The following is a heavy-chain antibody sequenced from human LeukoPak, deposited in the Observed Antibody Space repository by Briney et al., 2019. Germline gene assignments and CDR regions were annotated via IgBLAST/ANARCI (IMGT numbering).Heavy chain of an antibody. CDR1: GYTFTGYY. CDR3: ARVDDSSGYYSDY. D-gene: IGHD3-22*01. CDR2: INPNSGGT. Sequence: PSVTVSCKASGYTFTGYYMHWVRQAPGQGLEWMGRINPNSGGTNYAQKLQGRVTMTRDKSISTAYMELSRLRSDDTAVYYCARVDDSSGYYSDYWGQGTLVTVSS. V-gene: IGHV1-2*06. J-gene: IGHJ4*02.